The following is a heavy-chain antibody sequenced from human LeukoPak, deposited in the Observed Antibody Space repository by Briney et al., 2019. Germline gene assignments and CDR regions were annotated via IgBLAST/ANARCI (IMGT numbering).Heavy chain of an antibody. J-gene: IGHJ4*02. V-gene: IGHV1-18*01. D-gene: IGHD3-9*01. CDR1: GYTFTSYG. CDR2: ISAYNGNT. CDR3: ATNYDILTGYLLNFDY. Sequence: ASVKVSCKASGYTFTSYGISWVRQAPGQGLEWMEWISAYNGNTNYAQKLQGRVTMTTDTSTSTAYMELRSLRSDDTAVYYCATNYDILTGYLLNFDYWGQGTLVTVSS.